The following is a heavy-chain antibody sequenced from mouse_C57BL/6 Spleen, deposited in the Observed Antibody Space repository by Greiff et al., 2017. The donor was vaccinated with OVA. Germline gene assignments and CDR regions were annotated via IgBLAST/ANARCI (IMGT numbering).Heavy chain of an antibody. Sequence: VKPGASVKISCKASGYAFSSSWMNWVKQRPGKGLEWIGRIYPGDGDTNYNGKFKGKATLTADKSSSTAYMQLSSLTSEDSAVYFCARGAGSMDYWGQGTSVTVSS. CDR1: GYAFSSSW. CDR3: ARGAGSMDY. D-gene: IGHD6-1*01. J-gene: IGHJ4*01. CDR2: IYPGDGDT. V-gene: IGHV1-82*01.